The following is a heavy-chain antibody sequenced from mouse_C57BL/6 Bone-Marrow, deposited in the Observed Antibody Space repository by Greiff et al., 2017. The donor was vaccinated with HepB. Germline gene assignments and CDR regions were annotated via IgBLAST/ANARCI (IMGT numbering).Heavy chain of an antibody. V-gene: IGHV14-4*01. CDR3: TTGLRRRTWFAY. CDR1: GFNIKDDY. D-gene: IGHD2-2*01. Sequence: VQLQQSGAELVRPRASVKLSCTASGFNIKDDYMHWVKQRPEQGLEWIGWIDPENGDTEYASKFQGKATITADTSSNTAYLQLSSLTSEDTAVYYCTTGLRRRTWFAYWGQGTLVTVSA. CDR2: IDPENGDT. J-gene: IGHJ3*01.